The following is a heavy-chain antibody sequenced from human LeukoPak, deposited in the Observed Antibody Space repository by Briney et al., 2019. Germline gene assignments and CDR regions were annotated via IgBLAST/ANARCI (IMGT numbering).Heavy chain of an antibody. CDR3: ARDSDVDTAMVFDY. CDR1: GFTFSIYT. J-gene: IGHJ4*02. Sequence: PGGSLRLSCVASGFTFSIYTMSWVRQAPGKGLEWVSSITSSSSSIYSADSVKGRFTISRDNSKNTLYLQMNSLRAEDTAVYYCARDSDVDTAMVFDYWGQGTLVTVSS. CDR2: ITSSSSSI. D-gene: IGHD5-18*01. V-gene: IGHV3-21*01.